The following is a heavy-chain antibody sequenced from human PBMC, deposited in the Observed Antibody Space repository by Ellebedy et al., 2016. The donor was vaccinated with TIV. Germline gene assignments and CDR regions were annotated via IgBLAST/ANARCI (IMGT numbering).Heavy chain of an antibody. CDR2: IWHDGSYK. CDR1: GFTFGSYG. Sequence: GGSLRLSCAASGFTFGSYGMHWVRQAPGKGLEWVAVIWHDGSYKYYADSVKGRFTISRDNSKNTMYLQMNSLRAEDTAVYYCARHRLERVKYDAFDVWGQGTLVTVSS. CDR3: ARHRLERVKYDAFDV. J-gene: IGHJ3*01. D-gene: IGHD6-19*01. V-gene: IGHV3-33*08.